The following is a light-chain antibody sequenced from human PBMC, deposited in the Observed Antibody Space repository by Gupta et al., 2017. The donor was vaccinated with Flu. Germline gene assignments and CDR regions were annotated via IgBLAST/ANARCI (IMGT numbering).Light chain of an antibody. CDR2: ENN. CDR1: SSNIANNY. CDR3: GTWDNSLSAGV. J-gene: IGLJ3*02. V-gene: IGLV1-51*02. Sequence: QSLLTTPPSHSGDPGQTVYFSCTASSSNIANNYVPWYQQFPGTAPKLLIYENNERPSGIPDRFSGSKSGTSATLVITGLQTGDEADYYCGTWDNSLSAGVFGGGTKVTVL.